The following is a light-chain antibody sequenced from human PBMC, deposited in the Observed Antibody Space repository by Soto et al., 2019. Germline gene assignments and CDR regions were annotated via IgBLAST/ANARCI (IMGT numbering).Light chain of an antibody. J-gene: IGKJ1*01. CDR3: QQYNKWPRT. CDR2: GAS. CDR1: QSVSGD. Sequence: EIVMTQSPATLSVSPGERATLSCRASQSVSGDLAWYQQKHSQAPRLLIYGASTRATGIPARFSGSGSGIEFTPTLSSLQSEDFAVYYCQQYNKWPRTFGQGTTVEIK. V-gene: IGKV3-15*01.